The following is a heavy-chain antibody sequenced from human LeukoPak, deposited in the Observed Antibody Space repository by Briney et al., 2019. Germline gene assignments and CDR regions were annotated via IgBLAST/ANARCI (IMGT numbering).Heavy chain of an antibody. CDR3: ARGGYDILTGYYDLGYFDY. CDR1: GYTLTGYY. J-gene: IGHJ4*02. CDR2: INPNSGGT. Sequence: ASVKVSCKASGYTLTGYYMHWVRQAPGQGLEWMGWINPNSGGTNYAQKFQGRVTMTRDTPISTAYMELSRLRSDDTAVYYCARGGYDILTGYYDLGYFDYWGQGTLVTVSS. D-gene: IGHD3-9*01. V-gene: IGHV1-2*02.